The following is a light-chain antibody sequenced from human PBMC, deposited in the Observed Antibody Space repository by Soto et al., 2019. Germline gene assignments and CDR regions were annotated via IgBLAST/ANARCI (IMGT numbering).Light chain of an antibody. J-gene: IGLJ2*01. CDR3: SSYAGSMLV. CDR2: EVS. Sequence: QSVLTQPPSASGSPGQSVTISCTGTSSDVGGYNYVSWYQQHPGKAPKLMIYEVSKRPSGVPDRFSGSKSGNTASLTVSGLQAEDGADYYCSSYAGSMLVFGGGTKVTVL. CDR1: SSDVGGYNY. V-gene: IGLV2-8*01.